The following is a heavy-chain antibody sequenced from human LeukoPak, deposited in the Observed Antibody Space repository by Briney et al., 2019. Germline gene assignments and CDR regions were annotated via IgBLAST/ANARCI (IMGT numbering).Heavy chain of an antibody. V-gene: IGHV3-30*18. J-gene: IGHJ4*02. D-gene: IGHD6-19*01. CDR1: GFTFSSYG. CDR2: ISYDGSNK. CDR3: AKDAPDSSGFLSGEPVFDY. Sequence: PGGSLRLSCAASGFTFSSYGMHWVRQAPGKGLEWVAVISYDGSNKYYADSVKGRFTISRDNSKNTLYLQMNSLRAEDTAVYYCAKDAPDSSGFLSGEPVFDYWGQGTLVTVSS.